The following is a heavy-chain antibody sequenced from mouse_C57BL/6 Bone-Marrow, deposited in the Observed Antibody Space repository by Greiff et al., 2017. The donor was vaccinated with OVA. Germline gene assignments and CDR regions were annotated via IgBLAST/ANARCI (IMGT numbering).Heavy chain of an antibody. CDR2: IYPRDGST. D-gene: IGHD1-1*01. J-gene: IGHJ2*01. CDR1: GYTFTDHT. CDR3: ARDGYYFDY. Sequence: VKLQESDAELVKPGASVKISCKVSGYTFTDHTIHWMKQRPEQGLEWIGYIYPRDGSTKYNEKFKGKATLTVDTSSSTAYMQLSSLTSEDSAVYYCARDGYYFDYWGQGTTLTVSS. V-gene: IGHV1-78*01.